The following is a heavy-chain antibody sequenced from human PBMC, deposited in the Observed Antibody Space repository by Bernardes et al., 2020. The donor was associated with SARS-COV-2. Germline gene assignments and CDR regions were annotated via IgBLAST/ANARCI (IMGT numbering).Heavy chain of an antibody. CDR1: GDSISSYY. CDR3: ARDGELELQDYYSYGMDV. D-gene: IGHD1-7*01. CDR2: IYASGRT. Sequence: SETLSLTCTVSGDSISSYYWSWIRQPAGKGLEWSGRIYASGRTYYNPSLKSRLTMSADSSKNQFSLELSSVTAADTAVYYCARDGELELQDYYSYGMDVWGQGTTVTVSS. J-gene: IGHJ6*02. V-gene: IGHV4-4*07.